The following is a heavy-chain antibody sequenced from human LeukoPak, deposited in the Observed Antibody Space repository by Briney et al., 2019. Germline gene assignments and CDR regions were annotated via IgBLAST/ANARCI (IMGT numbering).Heavy chain of an antibody. Sequence: SGGSLRLSCAASGFTFSSYAMSWVRQAPGKGLEWVSAISGSGGSTYYADSVQGRFTISRDNSKNTLYLQMNSLRAEDTAVYYCARMRGYSSGRIDAFDIWGQGTMVTVSS. CDR1: GFTFSSYA. D-gene: IGHD6-19*01. J-gene: IGHJ3*02. CDR3: ARMRGYSSGRIDAFDI. V-gene: IGHV3-23*01. CDR2: ISGSGGST.